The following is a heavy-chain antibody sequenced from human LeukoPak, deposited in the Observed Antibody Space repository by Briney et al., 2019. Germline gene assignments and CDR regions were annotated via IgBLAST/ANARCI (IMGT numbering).Heavy chain of an antibody. CDR2: IVVGSGNT. CDR1: GFTFTSSA. CDR3: AAGWVCSGGSCYYYFDY. J-gene: IGHJ4*02. Sequence: SVKVSCKASGFTFTSSAMQRVRQARGQRLEWIGWIVVGSGNTNYAQKFQERVTITRDMSTSTAYMELSSLRSEDTAVYYCAAGWVCSGGSCYYYFDYWGQGTLVTVSS. V-gene: IGHV1-58*02. D-gene: IGHD2-15*01.